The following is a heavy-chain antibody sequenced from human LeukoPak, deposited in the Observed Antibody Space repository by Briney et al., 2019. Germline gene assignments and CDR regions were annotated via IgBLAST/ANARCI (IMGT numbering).Heavy chain of an antibody. CDR3: ARAQLYSYGYDY. J-gene: IGHJ4*02. CDR2: ISSSSSYI. D-gene: IGHD5-18*01. CDR1: GFTLSSYA. Sequence: PGGSLRLSCAASGFTLSSYAMTWVRQAPGKGLEWVSSISSSSSYIYYADSVKGRFTISRDNAKNSLYLQMNSLRAEDTAVYYCARAQLYSYGYDYWGQGTLVTVSS. V-gene: IGHV3-21*01.